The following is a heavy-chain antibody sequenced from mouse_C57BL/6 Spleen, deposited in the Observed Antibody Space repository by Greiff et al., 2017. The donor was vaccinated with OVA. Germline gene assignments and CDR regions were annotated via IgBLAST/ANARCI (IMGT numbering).Heavy chain of an antibody. Sequence: QVQLKESGPGLVAPSQSLSITCTVSGFSLTSYGVDWVRQSPGKGLEWLGVIWGVGSTNYNSALKPRLSISKDNSKSQVFLKMNSLQTDDTAMYYCASEGSSGYGFAYWGQGTLVTVSA. V-gene: IGHV2-6*01. CDR2: IWGVGST. CDR1: GFSLTSYG. D-gene: IGHD3-2*02. CDR3: ASEGSSGYGFAY. J-gene: IGHJ3*01.